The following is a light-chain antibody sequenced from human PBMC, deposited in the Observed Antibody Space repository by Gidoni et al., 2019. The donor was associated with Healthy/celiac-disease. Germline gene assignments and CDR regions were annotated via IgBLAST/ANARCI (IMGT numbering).Light chain of an antibody. CDR3: QQRSNWPPGLT. CDR2: DAS. CDR1: QSVSSY. Sequence: DIVLTQSPATLSLSPGERATLSCRASQSVSSYLAWYQQKPGQAPRLLIYDASNRATGIPARFSGSGSGTAFTLTISSLEPEDFAVYYCQQRSNWPPGLTFGGGTKVEIK. V-gene: IGKV3-11*01. J-gene: IGKJ4*01.